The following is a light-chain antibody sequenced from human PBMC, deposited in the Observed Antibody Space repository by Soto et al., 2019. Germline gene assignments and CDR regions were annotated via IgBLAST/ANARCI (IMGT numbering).Light chain of an antibody. V-gene: IGLV2-23*02. CDR1: SSDVGSYNL. Sequence: QSALTQPASVSGSPGQSITISCTGTSSDVGSYNLVSWYQQHPGKAPKLMIYEVSKRPSGVSNRFSGSKSGNTASLTISGLQAEDEADDYCCSYAGSSTFGVFGGGTKLTVL. CDR3: CSYAGSSTFGV. CDR2: EVS. J-gene: IGLJ3*02.